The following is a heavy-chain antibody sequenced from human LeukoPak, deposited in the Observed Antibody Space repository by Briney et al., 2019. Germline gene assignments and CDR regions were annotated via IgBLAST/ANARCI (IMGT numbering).Heavy chain of an antibody. CDR3: ARAAPFTMVRGVKSLDAFDI. D-gene: IGHD3-10*01. Sequence: ASVKVSCKASGYTFTSYDINWVRQATGQGLEWMGWMNPNSGNTGYAQKFQGRVTMTRNTSISTAYMELSSLRSEDTAVYYCARAAPFTMVRGVKSLDAFDIWGQGTMVTVSS. J-gene: IGHJ3*02. V-gene: IGHV1-8*01. CDR1: GYTFTSYD. CDR2: MNPNSGNT.